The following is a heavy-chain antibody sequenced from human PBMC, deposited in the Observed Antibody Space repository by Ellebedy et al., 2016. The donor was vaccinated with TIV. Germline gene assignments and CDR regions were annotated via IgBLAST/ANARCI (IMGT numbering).Heavy chain of an antibody. CDR3: ARGGEYQLLHYYYMDV. D-gene: IGHD2-2*01. CDR2: IIPIFGTA. J-gene: IGHJ6*03. V-gene: IGHV1-69*13. CDR1: GGTFSSYA. Sequence: SVKVSXXASGGTFSSYAISWVRQAPGQGLEWMGGIIPIFGTANYAQKFQGRVTITADESTSTAYMELSSLRSEDTAVYYCARGGEYQLLHYYYMDVWGKGTTVTVSS.